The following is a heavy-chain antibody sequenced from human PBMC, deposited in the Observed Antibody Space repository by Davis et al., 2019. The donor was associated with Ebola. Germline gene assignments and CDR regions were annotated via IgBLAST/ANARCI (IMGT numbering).Heavy chain of an antibody. V-gene: IGHV4-61*05. J-gene: IGHJ6*02. CDR3: ARARFGVVSNYYYYYGMDV. Sequence: MPGGSLRLSCTVSGGSISSSSYYWSWIRQPPEKGLEWVGYIYYSGSTNYNPSLKSRVTISVDTSKNQFSLKLSSVTAADTAVYYCARARFGVVSNYYYYYGMDVWGQGTTVTVS. D-gene: IGHD3-3*01. CDR2: IYYSGST. CDR1: GGSISSSSYY.